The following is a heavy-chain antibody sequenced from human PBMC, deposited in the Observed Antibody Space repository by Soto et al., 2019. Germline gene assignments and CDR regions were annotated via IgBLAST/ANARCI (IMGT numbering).Heavy chain of an antibody. V-gene: IGHV3-30-3*01. CDR1: GFIFSTYV. D-gene: IGHD3-22*01. CDR3: ATEDESSGHAGTFQH. CDR2: ISKEVNK. Sequence: QVQLVESGGDVVQPGRSLRLSCAASGFIFSTYVMHWVRQAPGKGLEWVALISKEVNKQYADSVKDRFTVSRDNSKSNLNLEMNSLRVEDTATYYCATEDESSGHAGTFQHWGQGTLVSVSP. J-gene: IGHJ1*01.